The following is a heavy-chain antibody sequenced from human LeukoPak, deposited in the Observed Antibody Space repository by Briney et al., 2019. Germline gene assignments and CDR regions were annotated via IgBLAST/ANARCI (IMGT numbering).Heavy chain of an antibody. V-gene: IGHV1-69*06. CDR2: IIPIFGTA. D-gene: IGHD6-13*01. J-gene: IGHJ4*02. CDR1: GGTFSSYA. CDR3: ARDAGRVEYSSSWHFDY. Sequence: ASVKVSCKASGGTFSSYAISWVRQAPGQGLEWMGGIIPIFGTANYAQKFQGRVTITADKSTSTAYMELSSLRSEDTAVYYCARDAGRVEYSSSWHFDYWGQGTLVTVSS.